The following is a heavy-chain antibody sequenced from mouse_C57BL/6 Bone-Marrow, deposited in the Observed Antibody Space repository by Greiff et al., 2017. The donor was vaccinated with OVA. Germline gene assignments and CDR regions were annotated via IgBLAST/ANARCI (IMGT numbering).Heavy chain of an antibody. CDR2: INPSNGGT. V-gene: IGHV1-53*01. CDR1: GYTFTSYW. J-gene: IGHJ2*01. D-gene: IGHD1-2*01. Sequence: VQLQESGTELVKPGASVKLSCKASGYTFTSYWMHWVKQRPGQGLEWIGNINPSNGGTNYNEKFKSKATLTVDKSSSTAYMQLSSLTSEDSAVYYFARGPTYYGFFDYWGQGTTLTVSS. CDR3: ARGPTYYGFFDY.